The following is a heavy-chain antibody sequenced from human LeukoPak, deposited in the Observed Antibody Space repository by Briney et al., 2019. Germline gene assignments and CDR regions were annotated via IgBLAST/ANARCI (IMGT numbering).Heavy chain of an antibody. D-gene: IGHD2-8*02. CDR1: AVSFSGNY. J-gene: IGHJ4*02. Sequence: SGTLSLTCGVRAVSFSGNYWSWIRQSPGKGLEWIGEIYQSKYTTYNPSLKSRVTISADTSVNRLSLRVTSVTAADTAIYYCARIRCSPGDVPCYNYWGRRTLVTVSS. V-gene: IGHV4-34*01. CDR2: IYQSKYT. CDR3: ARIRCSPGDVPCYNY.